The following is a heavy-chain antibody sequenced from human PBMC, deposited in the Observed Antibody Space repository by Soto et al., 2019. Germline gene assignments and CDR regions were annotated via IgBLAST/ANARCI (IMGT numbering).Heavy chain of an antibody. V-gene: IGHV3-64D*06. CDR3: VKGNQLLRYYFEF. CDR1: GFTFSKYA. Sequence: GSLRLSCSVSGFTFSKYAMHWVRQAPGKGLEYVSGITSDGDSTWHADSVKDRFTISRDNSKNTLFLQMSGLRVEDTAIYFCVKGNQLLRYYFEFWGPGTLVTVSS. J-gene: IGHJ4*01. D-gene: IGHD2-15*01. CDR2: ITSDGDST.